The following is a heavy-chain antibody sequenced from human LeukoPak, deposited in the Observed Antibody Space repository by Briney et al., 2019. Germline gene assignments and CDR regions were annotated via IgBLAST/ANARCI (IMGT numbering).Heavy chain of an antibody. D-gene: IGHD5-18*01. CDR3: ARGYTYGIFDC. Sequence: ASVKVSCKASGYTLSSYTLHWVRQAPGQRPEWMGCIYAGNGNVKYSQNFQGRVTMTRNTSISTAYMELSSLRSEDTALYYCARGYTYGIFDCWGQGTLVTVSS. CDR2: IYAGNGNV. CDR1: GYTLSSYT. J-gene: IGHJ4*02. V-gene: IGHV1-3*01.